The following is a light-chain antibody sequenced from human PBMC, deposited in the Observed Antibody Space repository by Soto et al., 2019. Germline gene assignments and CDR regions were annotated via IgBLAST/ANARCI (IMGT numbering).Light chain of an antibody. CDR1: QNIRSD. V-gene: IGKV3-15*01. J-gene: IGKJ1*01. CDR3: QQYINWT. Sequence: EIVLTQSPGTLSLSPGERVTLSCRASQNIRSDLAWYQQKPGQAPRLLMYGAAIRATGIPARFSGSGSGTDLTLTISSLQSEDLALYYCQQYINWTFGQGTKVDNK. CDR2: GAA.